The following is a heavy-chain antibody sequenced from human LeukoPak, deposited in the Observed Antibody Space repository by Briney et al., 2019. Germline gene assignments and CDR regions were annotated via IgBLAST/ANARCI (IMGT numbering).Heavy chain of an antibody. J-gene: IGHJ4*02. CDR3: ARGGYSYGNGSFDY. Sequence: SETLSLTCGVYGAXFSGYYWSWIRQPPGKGLEWIGEINHSGSTNYNPSLKSRVTISVDTSKNQFSLNLSSVTAADTAVYYCARGGYSYGNGSFDYWGQGTLVTVSS. CDR2: INHSGST. D-gene: IGHD5-18*01. V-gene: IGHV4-34*01. CDR1: GAXFSGYY.